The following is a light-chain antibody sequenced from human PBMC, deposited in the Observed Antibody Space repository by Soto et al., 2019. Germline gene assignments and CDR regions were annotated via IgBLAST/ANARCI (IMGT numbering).Light chain of an antibody. CDR2: WAS. CDR3: QQYYNTPLT. CDR1: QTVFYSSNNKNY. J-gene: IGKJ4*01. V-gene: IGKV4-1*01. Sequence: DIVMTRSPDSLAVSLGERASIKCKSSQTVFYSSNNKNYLAWYQQKPRQPPKLLINWASTRESGVPDRFSGSGSGTDFTLTISSLQAEDVAVYYCQQYYNTPLTFGGGTKVDIK.